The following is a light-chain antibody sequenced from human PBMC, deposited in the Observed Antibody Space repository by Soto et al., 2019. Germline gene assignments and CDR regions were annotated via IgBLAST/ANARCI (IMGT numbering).Light chain of an antibody. Sequence: QSVLTQPASVSGSPGQSITISCTGTTSDVGTYKFVSWYQQHPGIAPKLMIYEVSERPSGVFNRFSGSKSGNTASLTISGLQAEDEADYYCCSHAGSHVIFGGGTKLTVL. CDR2: EVS. CDR1: TSDVGTYKF. J-gene: IGLJ2*01. CDR3: CSHAGSHVI. V-gene: IGLV2-23*02.